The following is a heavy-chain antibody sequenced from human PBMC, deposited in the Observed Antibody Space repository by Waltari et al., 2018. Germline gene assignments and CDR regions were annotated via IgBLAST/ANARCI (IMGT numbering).Heavy chain of an antibody. V-gene: IGHV3-48*01. CDR1: GFTFSSYS. J-gene: IGHJ4*02. CDR2: ISSSSSTK. D-gene: IGHD6-13*01. Sequence: EVQLVESGGGLVLPGGSLRLSCAASGFTFSSYSMNWVRQAPGKGLEGVSYISSSSSTKDYEDSVKGRFTISRDNAKNSLYLQMNSLRAEDTAVYYCARAVGIYSSSWPFDYWGQGTLVTVSS. CDR3: ARAVGIYSSSWPFDY.